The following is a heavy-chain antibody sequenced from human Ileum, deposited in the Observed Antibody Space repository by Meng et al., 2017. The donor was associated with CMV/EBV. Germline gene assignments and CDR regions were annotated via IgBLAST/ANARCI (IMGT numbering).Heavy chain of an antibody. CDR3: GRDLGWGVI. CDR1: GYTFAGYF. J-gene: IGHJ4*02. V-gene: IGHV1-2*06. D-gene: IGHD2-21*01. CDR2: INPNSGAP. Sequence: KVSCKASGYTFAGYFMHWVRQAPGQDFEWMGRINPNSGAPTYSQKFQGRVTMTRDTSITTAYMELSGLRSDDTALYYCGRDLGWGVIWGPGTLVTVSS.